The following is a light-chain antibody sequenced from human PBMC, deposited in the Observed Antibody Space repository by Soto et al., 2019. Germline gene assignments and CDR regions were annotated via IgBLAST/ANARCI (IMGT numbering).Light chain of an antibody. CDR2: EVT. J-gene: IGLJ1*01. Sequence: QSALTQPASVSGSPGQSITISCTGPSSDVVDYNYVPWYQQHPGEAPRLLIHEVTNRPSGVSNRFSGSKSGNMASLTISGLQAEDEADYYCTSFTTINTLVFGDGTKVTVL. V-gene: IGLV2-14*01. CDR3: TSFTTINTLV. CDR1: SSDVVDYNY.